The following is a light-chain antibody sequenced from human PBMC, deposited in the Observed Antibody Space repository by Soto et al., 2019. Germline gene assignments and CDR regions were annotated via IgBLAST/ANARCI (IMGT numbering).Light chain of an antibody. CDR2: SAS. Sequence: DIQMTQSPSSLSASVGDRVSITCRASQTIIRYLSWYQQKPGGAPKLLIYSASTLQTGVPSRFTGSGSGTDFTLSISSLPPEDTATYYCQQGYGTPFTFGQGTRLEIQ. CDR3: QQGYGTPFT. V-gene: IGKV1-39*01. J-gene: IGKJ5*01. CDR1: QTIIRY.